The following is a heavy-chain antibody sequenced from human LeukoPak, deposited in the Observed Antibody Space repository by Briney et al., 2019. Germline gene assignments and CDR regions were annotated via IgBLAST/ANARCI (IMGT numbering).Heavy chain of an antibody. CDR3: ARAFTMIAHGDD. V-gene: IGHV3-74*01. Sequence: PGGSLRLSCAASGFTFSSYWMHWVRQPPGKGLVWVSRINTDGSSTSYADSVKGRFTISRDNAKNTLYLQMNSLRAEDTAVYYCARAFTMIAHGDDWGQGTLVTISS. CDR1: GFTFSSYW. CDR2: INTDGSST. J-gene: IGHJ4*02. D-gene: IGHD3-22*01.